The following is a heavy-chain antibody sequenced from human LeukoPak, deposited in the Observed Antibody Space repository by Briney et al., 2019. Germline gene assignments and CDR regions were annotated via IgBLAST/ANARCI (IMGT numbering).Heavy chain of an antibody. CDR3: ARVAVRAIITSYFDP. J-gene: IGHJ5*02. CDR1: GGTFSSYA. V-gene: IGHV1-69*13. Sequence: ASVKVSCKSWGGTFSSYATMWVRQAPGQGFEWMGGLIPLFGTPNYAPEFEGRVTITGDDSKTTVYMEMHSLTSEDTALYYCARVAVRAIITSYFDPWGQGTQVTVSS. D-gene: IGHD3-10*01. CDR2: LIPLFGTP.